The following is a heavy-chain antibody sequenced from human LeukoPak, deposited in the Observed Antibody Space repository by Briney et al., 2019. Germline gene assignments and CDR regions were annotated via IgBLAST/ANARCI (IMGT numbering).Heavy chain of an antibody. CDR1: GFTFSRFA. V-gene: IGHV3-48*01. D-gene: IGHD3-16*01. Sequence: GGSLRLSCGASGFTFSRFAMNWVRQAPGKGLEWISYISSRGSIIYYADSMKGRFNVSRDNAKNSLYLQINSLSAEDTAVYYCARDPISYYYHMDVWGKGTSVFVSS. CDR2: ISSRGSII. CDR3: ARDPISYYYHMDV. J-gene: IGHJ6*03.